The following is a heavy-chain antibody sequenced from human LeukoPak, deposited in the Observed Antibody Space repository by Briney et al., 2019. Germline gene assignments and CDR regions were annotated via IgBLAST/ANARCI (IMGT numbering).Heavy chain of an antibody. CDR2: ISSSSSTI. CDR1: GFTFSSYS. Sequence: GGSLRLSCAASGFTFSSYSMNWVRQAPGKGLEWVSYISSSSSTIYYADSVKGRFTISRDNAKNSLYLQMNSPRAEDTAVYYCARDPRPSMGATNVDYWGQGTLVTVSS. V-gene: IGHV3-48*04. CDR3: ARDPRPSMGATNVDY. J-gene: IGHJ4*02. D-gene: IGHD1-26*01.